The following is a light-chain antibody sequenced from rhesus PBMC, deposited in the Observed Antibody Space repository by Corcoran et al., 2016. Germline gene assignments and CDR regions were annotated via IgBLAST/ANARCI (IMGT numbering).Light chain of an antibody. CDR1: QSFSSS. V-gene: IGKV1-46*01. CDR2: SAS. J-gene: IGKJ2*01. CDR3: QQYYSYPYS. Sequence: DIQMTQSPSSLSASVGDTVTITCRASQSFSSSLAWYQQKPGKAPKLLIYSASSLQSGVPSRFSGSKARTDYTLTFRSLQPEDIASYYCQQYYSYPYSFGQGTKVAIK.